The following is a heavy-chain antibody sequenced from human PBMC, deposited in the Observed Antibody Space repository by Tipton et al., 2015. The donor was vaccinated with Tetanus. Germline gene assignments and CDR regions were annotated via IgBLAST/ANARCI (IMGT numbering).Heavy chain of an antibody. CDR3: ARNGYNYGYFSDH. D-gene: IGHD5-18*01. CDR1: GGSISSGDYY. V-gene: IGHV4-30-4*01. CDR2: IYYSGRT. J-gene: IGHJ5*02. Sequence: TLSLTCTVSGGSISSGDYYWSWIRQPPGKGLEWIGYIYYSGRTHYNPPLKSRISISRDTSKNQFSLKLSSVTAADTAVYYCARNGYNYGYFSDHWGQGTLVTVSS.